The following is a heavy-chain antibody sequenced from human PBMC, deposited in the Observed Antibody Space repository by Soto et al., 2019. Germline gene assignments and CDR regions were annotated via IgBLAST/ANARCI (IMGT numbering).Heavy chain of an antibody. V-gene: IGHV3-74*01. CDR3: ASGTSGWYLG. CDR2: IKTDGSNT. D-gene: IGHD6-19*01. CDR1: GFTFSSYW. J-gene: IGHJ4*02. Sequence: PGWALRLSCAASGFTFSSYWMHWVRQAPGKGLVWVSRIKTDGSNTTYAGSVKGRFTISRDNAKDTLYLQMHSLRADDTAVYYCASGTSGWYLGWGRGTLVTGSS.